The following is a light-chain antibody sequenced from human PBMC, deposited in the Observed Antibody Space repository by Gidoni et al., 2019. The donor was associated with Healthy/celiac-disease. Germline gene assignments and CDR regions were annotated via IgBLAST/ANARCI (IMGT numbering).Light chain of an antibody. Sequence: EIVMTQSPATLSVSPGERATRSCRASQSVSSNLAWYQQKPGQAPRLLIYGASTRATGIPARFSGSGSGTEFTLTISSVQSEDVSVYYCQQYNNWPPYTFGQGTKLEIK. CDR2: GAS. J-gene: IGKJ2*01. CDR3: QQYNNWPPYT. V-gene: IGKV3-15*01. CDR1: QSVSSN.